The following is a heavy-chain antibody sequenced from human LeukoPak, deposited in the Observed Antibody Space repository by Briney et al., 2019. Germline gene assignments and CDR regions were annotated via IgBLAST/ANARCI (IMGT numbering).Heavy chain of an antibody. CDR2: TRKKTNSYTT. Sequence: GGSLRLSCAASGFTFSSYWMSWVRQAPGKGLEWVGRTRKKTNSYTTEYAASVKGRFTISRDDSKNSLYLQMNSLKTEDTAVYYCARVVLVGTTYSYFDYWGQGTLVTVSS. CDR1: GFTFSSYW. CDR3: ARVVLVGTTYSYFDY. D-gene: IGHD1-26*01. J-gene: IGHJ4*02. V-gene: IGHV3-72*01.